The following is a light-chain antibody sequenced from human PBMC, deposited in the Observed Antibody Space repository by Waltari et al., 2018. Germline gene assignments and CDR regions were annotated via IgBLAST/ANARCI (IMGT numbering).Light chain of an antibody. V-gene: IGKV1-39*01. CDR3: QQYDDYWT. Sequence: DIQMTQSPSSLSASVGDRVTITCRASQSISSHLNWYQQKPGKAPRLLIYLTSNLQSGVPSRFSGSGSGTDFSLTISSLQPEDFATYYCQQYDDYWTFGQGTKVEVK. CDR2: LTS. J-gene: IGKJ1*01. CDR1: QSISSH.